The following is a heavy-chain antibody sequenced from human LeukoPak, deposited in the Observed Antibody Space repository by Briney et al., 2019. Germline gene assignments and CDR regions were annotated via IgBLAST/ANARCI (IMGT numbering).Heavy chain of an antibody. CDR3: AKSHVTTATGTGRYFDY. D-gene: IGHD3-9*01. CDR2: IRYDGSNK. Sequence: GSLRLSCAASGFTFSSYGMHWVRQAPGKGLEWVAFIRYDGSNKYYADSVKGRFTISRDNSKNTLYLQMNSLRAEDTAVYYCAKSHVTTATGTGRYFDYWGQGTLVTVSS. J-gene: IGHJ4*02. CDR1: GFTFSSYG. V-gene: IGHV3-30*02.